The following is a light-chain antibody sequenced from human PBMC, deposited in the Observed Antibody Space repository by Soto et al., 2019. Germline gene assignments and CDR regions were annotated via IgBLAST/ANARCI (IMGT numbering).Light chain of an antibody. V-gene: IGKV3-11*01. CDR1: QSVSNNY. CDR2: DAS. CDR3: QQRSNWPIT. Sequence: DIMLTQSPVTLSLSPGERATLSCRASQSVSNNYLAWYQQKPGQAPRLLIYDASNRATGIPARFSGSGSGTDFTLTISSLEPEDFAVYYCQQRSNWPITFGQGTRLEIK. J-gene: IGKJ5*01.